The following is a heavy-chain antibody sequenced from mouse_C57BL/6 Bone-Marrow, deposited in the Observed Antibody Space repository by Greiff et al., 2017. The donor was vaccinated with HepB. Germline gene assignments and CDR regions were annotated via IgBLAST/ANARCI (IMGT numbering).Heavy chain of an antibody. J-gene: IGHJ2*01. CDR2: ILPSIGRT. CDR1: DSEVFPIAY. D-gene: IGHD4-1*01. V-gene: IGHV15-2*01. Sequence: VKLQESGSELRSPGSSVKLSCKDFDSEVFPIAYMSWVRQKPGHGFEWIGGILPSIGRTIYGEKFEDKATLDADTLSNTAYLELNSLTSEDSAIYYCARGGTGNYFDYWGQGTTLTVSS. CDR3: ARGGTGNYFDY.